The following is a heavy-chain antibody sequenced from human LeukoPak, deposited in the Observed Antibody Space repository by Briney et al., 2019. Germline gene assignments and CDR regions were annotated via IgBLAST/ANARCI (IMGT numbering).Heavy chain of an antibody. V-gene: IGHV1-46*01. Sequence: RASVKVSCKASGYTFTSYYMHWVRQAPGQGLEWMGIINPSGGSTSYAQKFQGRVTMTRDMSTSTVYMELSSLRSEDTAVYYCARSSMIVVVIGPPGDYWGQGTLVTVSS. CDR3: ARSSMIVVVIGPPGDY. CDR1: GYTFTSYY. CDR2: INPSGGST. D-gene: IGHD3-22*01. J-gene: IGHJ4*02.